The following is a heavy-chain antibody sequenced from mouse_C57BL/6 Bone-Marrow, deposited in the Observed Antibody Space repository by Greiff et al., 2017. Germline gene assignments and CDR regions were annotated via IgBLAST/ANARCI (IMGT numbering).Heavy chain of an antibody. Sequence: QVQLQQPGTELVKPGASVKLSCKASGYTLTRYWMHWVKQRPGQGREWIGNINPSNGGTNYNEKFKSKATLTVDKSSSTAYMQLSSLTSEDSAVYYCARWGLRRRGLGTSYYFDYWGQGTTLTVSS. V-gene: IGHV1-53*01. CDR3: ARWGLRRRGLGTSYYFDY. J-gene: IGHJ2*01. CDR1: GYTLTRYW. D-gene: IGHD2-2*01. CDR2: INPSNGGT.